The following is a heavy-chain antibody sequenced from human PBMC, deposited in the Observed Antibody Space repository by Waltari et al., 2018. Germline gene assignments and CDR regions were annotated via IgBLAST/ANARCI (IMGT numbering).Heavy chain of an antibody. J-gene: IGHJ6*02. D-gene: IGHD1-26*01. CDR2: INPNRGGT. CDR1: GYTFTGYY. Sequence: QVQLVQSGAEVKKPGASVKVSCKASGYTFTGYYMHWVRQAPGPGLEWMGWINPNRGGTNYAQKFQGRVTMTRDTSISTADMELSRLRSDDTAVYYCARDSYSMNYSGMDVWGQGTTVTVSS. CDR3: ARDSYSMNYSGMDV. V-gene: IGHV1-2*02.